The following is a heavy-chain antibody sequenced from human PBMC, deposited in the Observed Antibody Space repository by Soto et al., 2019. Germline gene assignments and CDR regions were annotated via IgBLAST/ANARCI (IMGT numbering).Heavy chain of an antibody. Sequence: GGSLRLSCAASGFTFSSYGMHWVRQAPGKGLEWVAVIWYDGSNKYYADSVKGRFTISRDNSKNTLYLQMSSLRAEDTAVYYSARDGSDSSGLYYWGQGTLVTVSS. V-gene: IGHV3-33*01. J-gene: IGHJ4*02. D-gene: IGHD3-22*01. CDR1: GFTFSSYG. CDR3: ARDGSDSSGLYY. CDR2: IWYDGSNK.